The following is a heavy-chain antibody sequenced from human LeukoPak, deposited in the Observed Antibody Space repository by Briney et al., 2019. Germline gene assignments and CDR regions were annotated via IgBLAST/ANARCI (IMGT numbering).Heavy chain of an antibody. CDR1: GFTFSNYA. J-gene: IGHJ4*02. D-gene: IGHD6-19*01. V-gene: IGHV3-23*01. Sequence: GGSLRLSCAASGFTFSNYAMRWVRQAPGEGLEWVSAISGSGGSTYYADSVKGRFTISRDNSKNTLYLQMNSLRAEDTAVYYCAKDQYYGYSSGWYLPDYFDYWGQGTLVTVSS. CDR2: ISGSGGST. CDR3: AKDQYYGYSSGWYLPDYFDY.